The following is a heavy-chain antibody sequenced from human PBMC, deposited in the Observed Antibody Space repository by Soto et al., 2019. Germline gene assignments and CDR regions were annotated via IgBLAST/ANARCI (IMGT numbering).Heavy chain of an antibody. Sequence: PGGSLRLSCAASGFTFSSYAMSWVRQAPGKGLEWVSAISGSGGSTYYADSVKGRFTISRDNSKSTLYLQMNSLRAEDTAVYYCAKDLTGDLQLGYWGQGTLVTVSS. CDR2: ISGSGGST. J-gene: IGHJ4*02. D-gene: IGHD4-17*01. V-gene: IGHV3-23*01. CDR1: GFTFSSYA. CDR3: AKDLTGDLQLGY.